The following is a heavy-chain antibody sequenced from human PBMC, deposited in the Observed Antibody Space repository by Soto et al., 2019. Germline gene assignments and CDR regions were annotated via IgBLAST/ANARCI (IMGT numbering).Heavy chain of an antibody. V-gene: IGHV4-59*01. J-gene: IGHJ4*02. CDR1: GGSISSYY. D-gene: IGHD3-3*01. CDR2: IYYSGST. CDR3: ARGYDIWSGYYCFDY. Sequence: SETLSLTCTVSGGSISSYYWSWIRQPPGKGLEWIGYIYYSGSTNYNPSLKSRVTISVDTSKNQFSLKLSSVTAADTAVYYCARGYDIWSGYYCFDYWGQGTLGTVSS.